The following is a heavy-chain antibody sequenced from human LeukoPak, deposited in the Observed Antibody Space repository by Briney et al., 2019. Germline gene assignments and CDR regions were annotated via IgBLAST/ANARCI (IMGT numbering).Heavy chain of an antibody. CDR2: INPNSGGT. V-gene: IGHV1-2*06. D-gene: IGHD3-22*01. Sequence: ASVKVSCKASGYTFTGYYMHWVRQAPGQGLEWMGRINPNSGGTNYAQKFQGRVTMTRDTSISTAYMELSRLRSDDTAVYYCARAGYYYDSSGYYYVGVDYWGRGTLVTVSS. CDR3: ARAGYYYDSSGYYYVGVDY. CDR1: GYTFTGYY. J-gene: IGHJ4*02.